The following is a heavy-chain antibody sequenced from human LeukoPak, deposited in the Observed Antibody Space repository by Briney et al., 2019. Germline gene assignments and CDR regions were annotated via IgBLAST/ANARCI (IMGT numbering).Heavy chain of an antibody. Sequence: PSETLSLTCTVSGGSISRSNYYWGWIRQPPGKGLEWIGSIYYTGGTYYNPSLKSRVTISVDTSKNQFSLTLSSVTAADTAVYYCASDYGGDYFDFWGQGTLVAVSS. CDR1: GGSISRSNYY. CDR2: IYYTGGT. CDR3: ASDYGGDYFDF. J-gene: IGHJ4*02. V-gene: IGHV4-39*01. D-gene: IGHD4-23*01.